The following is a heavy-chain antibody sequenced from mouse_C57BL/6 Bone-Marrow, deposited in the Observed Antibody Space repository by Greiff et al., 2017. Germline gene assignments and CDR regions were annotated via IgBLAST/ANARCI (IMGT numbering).Heavy chain of an antibody. V-gene: IGHV14-4*01. CDR2: IDPENGDT. CDR1: GFNIKDDY. Sequence: EVQLQQSGAELVRPGASVKLSCTASGFNIKDDYMHWVKQRPEQGLEWIGWIDPENGDTEYASKFQGKATIPAATSSNTAYLQLSSLTSEDTAFYYCTTTYYIDYEREMDYWGQGTSVTVSS. J-gene: IGHJ4*01. D-gene: IGHD2-5*01. CDR3: TTTYYIDYEREMDY.